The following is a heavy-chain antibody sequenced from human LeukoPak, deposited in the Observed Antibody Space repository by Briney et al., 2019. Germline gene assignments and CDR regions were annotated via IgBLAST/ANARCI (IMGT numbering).Heavy chain of an antibody. V-gene: IGHV3-7*01. D-gene: IGHD1-1*01. J-gene: IGHJ4*02. CDR1: GFTFSRYW. CDR3: ARQRYSDY. Sequence: GFLRLSCAASGFTFSRYWMTWVRQAPGKGLEWVANIKEDGSENSYVESVKGRFTISRDNAKNSLYLQLNSLRAEDTAVYFCARQRYSDYWGQGTLVTVSS. CDR2: IKEDGSEN.